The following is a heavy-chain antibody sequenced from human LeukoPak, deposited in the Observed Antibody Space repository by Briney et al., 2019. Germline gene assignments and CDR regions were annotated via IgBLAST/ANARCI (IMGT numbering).Heavy chain of an antibody. CDR2: INHRGST. D-gene: IGHD3-10*01. V-gene: IGHV4-34*01. CDR1: GGSFSRYY. Sequence: SETLSLTCAVYGGSFSRYYWNWIRQPPGKGLEWIGEINHRGSTNYNPSLKSRVTISVDTSKNQFSLKLSSVTAADTAIYYCARGGYYGSGNDFRFDPWGQGTLVTVSS. CDR3: ARGGYYGSGNDFRFDP. J-gene: IGHJ5*02.